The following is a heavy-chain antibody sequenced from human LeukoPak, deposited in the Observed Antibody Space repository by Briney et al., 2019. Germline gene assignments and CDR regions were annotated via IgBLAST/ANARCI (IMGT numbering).Heavy chain of an antibody. CDR1: GYSFTTYW. J-gene: IGHJ4*02. CDR3: ARSDGDYRYYFDY. CDR2: IYLSDSDT. Sequence: GESLKISCKGSGYSFTTYWIGWVRQMPEKGLEWMGIIYLSDSDTRYSPSFQGQVTISADKSISTAYLRWSSLKASDTAMYYCARSDGDYRYYFDYWGQGTLVTVSS. D-gene: IGHD4-17*01. V-gene: IGHV5-51*01.